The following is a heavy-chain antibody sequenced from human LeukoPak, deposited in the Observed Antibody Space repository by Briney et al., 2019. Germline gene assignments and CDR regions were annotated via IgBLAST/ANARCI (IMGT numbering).Heavy chain of an antibody. J-gene: IGHJ6*02. CDR3: ARDQGLTAPPPYGLDV. D-gene: IGHD5-18*01. CDR1: GGTFSSSA. CDR2: IIPVLNIA. Sequence: SVKVSCKASGGTFSSSAITWVRQAPGQGLEWMGRIIPVLNIANYAQKFQGRVTITADTSTSTAYMELSSLRSEETAVYYCARDQGLTAPPPYGLDVWGQGTTVTVSS. V-gene: IGHV1-69*04.